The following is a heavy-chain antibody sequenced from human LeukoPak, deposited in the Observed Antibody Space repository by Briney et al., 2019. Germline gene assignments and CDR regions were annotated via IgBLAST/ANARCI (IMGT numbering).Heavy chain of an antibody. V-gene: IGHV3-9*01. Sequence: GGSLRLSCAASGFTFDDYAMHWVRQAPGKGLEWVSGISWNSGSIGYADSVKGRFTISRDNAKNSLYLQMNSLRAEDTAVYYCARGFPTVTTRYWGQGTLVTVSS. CDR3: ARGFPTVTTRY. CDR2: ISWNSGSI. D-gene: IGHD4-17*01. CDR1: GFTFDDYA. J-gene: IGHJ4*02.